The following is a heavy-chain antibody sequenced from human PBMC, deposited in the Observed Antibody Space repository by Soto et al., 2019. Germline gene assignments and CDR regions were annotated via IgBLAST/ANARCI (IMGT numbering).Heavy chain of an antibody. V-gene: IGHV1-2*04. CDR1: GYTFTRFF. D-gene: IGHD1-1*01. J-gene: IGHJ4*02. CDR2: INPNSGGT. CDR3: ARGQYNWNDWFGRIDY. Sequence: GGSMKGSRKAFGYTFTRFFMHWVRQGPGQGLELMGWINPNSGGTNYAQKFQGWVTMTRDTSISTAYMELSRLRSDDTAVYYCARGQYNWNDWFGRIDYWGQGTLVTVSS.